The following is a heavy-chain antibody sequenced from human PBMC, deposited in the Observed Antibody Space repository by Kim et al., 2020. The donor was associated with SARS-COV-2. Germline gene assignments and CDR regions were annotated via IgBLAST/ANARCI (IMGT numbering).Heavy chain of an antibody. Sequence: GGSLRLSCAASGFTFDDYAMHWVRQAPGKGLEWVSGISWNSGSIGYADSVKGRFTISRDNAKNSLYLQMNSLRAEDTALYYCATGGGSYGGDAFDIWGQGTMVTVSS. CDR2: ISWNSGSI. J-gene: IGHJ3*02. CDR3: ATGGGSYGGDAFDI. V-gene: IGHV3-9*01. D-gene: IGHD1-26*01. CDR1: GFTFDDYA.